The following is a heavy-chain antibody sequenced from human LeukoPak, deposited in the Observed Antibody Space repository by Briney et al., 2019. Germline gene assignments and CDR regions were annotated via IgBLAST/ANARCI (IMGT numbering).Heavy chain of an antibody. J-gene: IGHJ3*02. Sequence: SETLSLTCAVYGGSFSGYYWSWIRQPPGKGLEWIGEINHSGSTNYNPSLKSRVTISVDTSKNQFSLKLSSVTAADTAVYYCARQDQGDAFDIWGQGTMVTVSS. CDR1: GGSFSGYY. CDR3: ARQDQGDAFDI. V-gene: IGHV4-34*01. CDR2: INHSGST.